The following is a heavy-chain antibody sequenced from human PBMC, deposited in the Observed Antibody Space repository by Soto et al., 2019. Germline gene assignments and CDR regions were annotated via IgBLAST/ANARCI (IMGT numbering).Heavy chain of an antibody. CDR1: GFTFSGSA. CDR3: TRRGSGSFYYYYGMDV. V-gene: IGHV3-73*01. J-gene: IGHJ6*02. CDR2: IRSKANSYAT. Sequence: GSLRLSCAASGFTFSGSAMHWVRQASGKGLEWVGRIRSKANSYATAYAASVKGRFTISRDDSKNTAYLQMNSLKTEDTAVYYCTRRGSGSFYYYYGMDVWGQGT. D-gene: IGHD1-26*01.